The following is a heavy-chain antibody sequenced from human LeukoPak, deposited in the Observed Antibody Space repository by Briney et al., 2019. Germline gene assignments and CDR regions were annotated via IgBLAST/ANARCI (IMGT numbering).Heavy chain of an antibody. V-gene: IGHV4-59*08. Sequence: SETLSLTCTVSGGSISSYYWSWIRQPPGKGLEWIGYIYYSGSTNYNPSLKSRVTISVDTSKNQFSLKLSSVTAADTAVHYCARHIFWSGSQGVNWFDPWGQGTLVTVSS. J-gene: IGHJ5*02. D-gene: IGHD3-3*01. CDR2: IYYSGST. CDR3: ARHIFWSGSQGVNWFDP. CDR1: GGSISSYY.